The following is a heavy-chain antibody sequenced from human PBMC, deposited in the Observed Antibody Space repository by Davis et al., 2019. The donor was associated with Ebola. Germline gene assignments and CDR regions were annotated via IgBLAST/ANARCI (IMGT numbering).Heavy chain of an antibody. V-gene: IGHV1-8*01. CDR1: GYTFTSYD. CDR3: AREMATNLFYYGMDV. Sequence: ASVKVSCKASGYTFTSYDINWVRQATGQGLEWMGWMNPNSGNTGYAQKFQGRVTMTRNTSISTAYMELSSLRSEDTAVYYCAREMATNLFYYGMDVWGKGTTVTVSS. D-gene: IGHD5-24*01. J-gene: IGHJ6*04. CDR2: MNPNSGNT.